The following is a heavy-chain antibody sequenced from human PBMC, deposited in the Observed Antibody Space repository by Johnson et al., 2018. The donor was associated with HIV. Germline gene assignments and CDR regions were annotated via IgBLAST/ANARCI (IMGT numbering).Heavy chain of an antibody. V-gene: IGHV3-11*04. D-gene: IGHD3-22*01. J-gene: IGHJ3*02. CDR1: GFTFSDYY. Sequence: QEQLVESGGGLVKPGGSLRLSCAASGFTFSDYYMSWIRQTPGKGLEWVSYISSSGTTGYNEDPVTGRFSISRDNAKQSLYLQMNSLRAEDTAVYYCARNRGYWDAFDIWGQGTMVTVSS. CDR2: ISSSGTTG. CDR3: ARNRGYWDAFDI.